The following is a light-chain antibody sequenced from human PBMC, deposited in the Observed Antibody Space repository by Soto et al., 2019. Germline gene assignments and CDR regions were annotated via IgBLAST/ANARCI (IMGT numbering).Light chain of an antibody. J-gene: IGLJ1*01. V-gene: IGLV2-11*01. Sequence: LNNPRSVTRAPGRAGTIFCTGKSSDVGGYNYVSWYQQHPGKAPKLMIYDVSKRPSGVPDRFSGSKSGNTASLTISGLQAEDEADYYCCPYAGSYTYVFGTGTKVTVL. CDR3: CPYAGSYTYV. CDR1: SSDVGGYNY. CDR2: DVS.